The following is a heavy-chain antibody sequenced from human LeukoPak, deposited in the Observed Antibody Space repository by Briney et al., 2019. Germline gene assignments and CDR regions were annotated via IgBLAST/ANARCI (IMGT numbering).Heavy chain of an antibody. CDR3: AKDITGMDDY. Sequence: PGGSLRLSCAASGFTFTNYAMSWVRQAPGKGLEWVSVISGSGASTYYADSVKGRFTISRDNSKNTLYLQMNSLRAEDTAVYYCAKDITGMDDYWGQGTLVTVSS. CDR1: GFTFTNYA. CDR2: ISGSGAST. J-gene: IGHJ4*02. D-gene: IGHD2-8*02. V-gene: IGHV3-23*01.